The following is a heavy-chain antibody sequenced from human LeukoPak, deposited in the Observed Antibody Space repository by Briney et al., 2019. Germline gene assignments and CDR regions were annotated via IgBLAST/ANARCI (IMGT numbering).Heavy chain of an antibody. J-gene: IGHJ3*02. CDR1: GHTFTDYY. CDR2: ISPNSGVT. V-gene: IGHV1-2*02. Sequence: ASVKVSCKASGHTFTDYYMHWVRQAPGHGLEWMGWISPNSGVTKYAQTFQGRVTITRDTSITTDYMELSSLRSDDTAVYYCVRDGLTGNGFDIWGQGTMVTVSS. D-gene: IGHD3-10*01. CDR3: VRDGLTGNGFDI.